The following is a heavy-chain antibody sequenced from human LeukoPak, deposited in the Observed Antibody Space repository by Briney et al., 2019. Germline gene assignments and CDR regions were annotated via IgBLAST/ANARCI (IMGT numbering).Heavy chain of an antibody. Sequence: SETLSLTCTVSGGSISSYYWSWIRQPPGKGLEWIGYIYYSGSTNYNPSLKSRVTISVDTSKNQFSLKLSSVTAADTAVYYCARAIAVAGLAWFDPWGQGTLVTVSS. CDR1: GGSISSYY. CDR3: ARAIAVAGLAWFDP. CDR2: IYYSGST. D-gene: IGHD6-19*01. J-gene: IGHJ5*02. V-gene: IGHV4-59*01.